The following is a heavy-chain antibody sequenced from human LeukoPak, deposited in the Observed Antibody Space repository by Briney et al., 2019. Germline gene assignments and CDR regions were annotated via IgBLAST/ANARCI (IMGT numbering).Heavy chain of an antibody. CDR2: IYYSGST. Sequence: SETLSLTCTASGGSISSYYWSWIRQPPGKGLEWIGYIYYSGSTNYNPSLKSRVTISVDTSKNQFSLKLSSVTAADTAVYYCARQISQNCSSTSCYGGWFDPWGQGWLVTVSS. D-gene: IGHD2-2*01. CDR1: GGSISSYY. J-gene: IGHJ5*01. V-gene: IGHV4-59*08. CDR3: ARQISQNCSSTSCYGGWFDP.